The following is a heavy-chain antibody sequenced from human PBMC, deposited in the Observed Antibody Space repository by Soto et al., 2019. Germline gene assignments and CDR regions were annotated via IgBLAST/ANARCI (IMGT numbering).Heavy chain of an antibody. CDR2: INHSGST. V-gene: IGHV4-34*01. D-gene: IGHD2-2*01. J-gene: IGHJ3*02. CDR3: ARAPNVPAAIFAFDI. CDR1: GGXXXXYX. Sequence: QVQLQQWGAGLLKPSETLSLTCAVYGGXXXXYXXXXXXXXXXXXXXWIGEINHSGSTNYNPSLKSRVTISVDTSKNQFSLKLSSVTAADTAVYYCARAPNVPAAIFAFDIWGQGTMVTVSS.